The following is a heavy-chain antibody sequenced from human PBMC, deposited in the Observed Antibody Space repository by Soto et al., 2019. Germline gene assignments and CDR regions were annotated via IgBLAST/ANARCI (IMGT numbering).Heavy chain of an antibody. CDR1: GGSISSSSYY. J-gene: IGHJ6*02. V-gene: IGHV4-39*01. CDR3: ARHRSPASGMDV. D-gene: IGHD6-25*01. CDR2: IYYSGST. Sequence: PSETLSLTCTVSGGSISSSSYYWGWIRQPPGKGLEWIGSIYYSGSTNYNPSLKSRVTISVDTSKNQFSLKLSSVTAADTAVYYCARHRSPASGMDVWGQGTTVTVSS.